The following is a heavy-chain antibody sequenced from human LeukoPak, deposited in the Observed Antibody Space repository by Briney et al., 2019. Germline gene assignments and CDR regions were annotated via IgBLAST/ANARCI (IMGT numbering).Heavy chain of an antibody. J-gene: IGHJ3*02. CDR2: MNPNSGNT. CDR3: ARVGPYGGNSAPYAFDI. V-gene: IGHV1-8*01. CDR1: GYTFTSYD. D-gene: IGHD4-23*01. Sequence: EASVRVSCKASGYTFTSYDINWVRQATGQGLEWMGWMNPNSGNTGYAQKFQGRVTMTRNTSISTAYMDLSSLRSEDTAVYYCARVGPYGGNSAPYAFDIWGQGTMVTVSS.